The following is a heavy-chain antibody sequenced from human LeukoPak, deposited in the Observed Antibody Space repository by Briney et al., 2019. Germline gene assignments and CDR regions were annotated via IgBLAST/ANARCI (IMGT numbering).Heavy chain of an antibody. Sequence: SETLSLTCAVYGGSFSGYYWSWIRQPPGKGLEWIGEINHSGSTNYNPSLKSRVTISVDTSKNQFSLKLSSVTAADTAVYYCARVFRYTDFWSGYYTEGYYYYMDVWGKGTTVTVSS. CDR3: ARVFRYTDFWSGYYTEGYYYYMDV. J-gene: IGHJ6*03. CDR1: GGSFSGYY. V-gene: IGHV4-34*01. CDR2: INHSGST. D-gene: IGHD3-3*01.